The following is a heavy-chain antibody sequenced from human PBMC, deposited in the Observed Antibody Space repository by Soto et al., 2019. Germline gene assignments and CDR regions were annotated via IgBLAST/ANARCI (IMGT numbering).Heavy chain of an antibody. J-gene: IGHJ5*02. Sequence: QLQLRESGAGLVKPSETLSLTCTVSGGSISSGAYSWTWIRQSPGKGLEWLGFIYQSGSTYYSPSHKSRVSISIDKSKNQLSLNLRSVTAADTAVYYCARDNSGCSNSDCYLSGWFDPWGQGTLVTVSS. D-gene: IGHD2-2*01. CDR2: IYQSGST. CDR1: GGSISSGAYS. V-gene: IGHV4-30-2*06. CDR3: ARDNSGCSNSDCYLSGWFDP.